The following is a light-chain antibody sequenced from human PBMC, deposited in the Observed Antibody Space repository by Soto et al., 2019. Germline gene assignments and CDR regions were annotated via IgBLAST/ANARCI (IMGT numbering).Light chain of an antibody. Sequence: DIQLTQSPSFLSASVGDRVTITCRASQGISSHLAWYQQKPGKAPRLLIFAATTLQSGVPSRFSGSGSGTEFTLTISSLQPEDFATYYCQQVNSHPLTFGGGTKVEIK. V-gene: IGKV1-9*01. CDR2: AAT. CDR1: QGISSH. J-gene: IGKJ4*01. CDR3: QQVNSHPLT.